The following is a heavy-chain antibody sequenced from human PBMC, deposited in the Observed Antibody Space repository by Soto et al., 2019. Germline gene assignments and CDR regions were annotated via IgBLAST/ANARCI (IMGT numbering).Heavy chain of an antibody. J-gene: IGHJ4*02. Sequence: GGSLRLSCAASGFTFSSYAMSWVRQAPGKGLEWVSAISGSGGSTYYADSVKGRFTISRDNSKNTLYLQMNSLRAEDTAVYYCAKDLGLSYIDWLSGSTFDYWGQGTLVTVSS. CDR2: ISGSGGST. V-gene: IGHV3-23*01. CDR1: GFTFSSYA. D-gene: IGHD3-9*01. CDR3: AKDLGLSYIDWLSGSTFDY.